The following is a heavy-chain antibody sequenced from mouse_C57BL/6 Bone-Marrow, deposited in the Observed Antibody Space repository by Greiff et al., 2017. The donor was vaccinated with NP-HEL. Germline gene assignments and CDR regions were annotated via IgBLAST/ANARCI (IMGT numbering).Heavy chain of an antibody. CDR3: ARWDDYDEGFDD. D-gene: IGHD2-4*01. CDR2: IYPGDGDT. V-gene: IGHV1-82*01. J-gene: IGHJ2*01. Sequence: VQLQQSGPELVKPGASVKISCKASGYAFSSSWMNWVKQRPGQGLEWIGRIYPGDGDTNYNGKFKGKATLTADTSSSTAYMQLSSRTSEDSAVYFCARWDDYDEGFDDWGQGTTLTVSS. CDR1: GYAFSSSW.